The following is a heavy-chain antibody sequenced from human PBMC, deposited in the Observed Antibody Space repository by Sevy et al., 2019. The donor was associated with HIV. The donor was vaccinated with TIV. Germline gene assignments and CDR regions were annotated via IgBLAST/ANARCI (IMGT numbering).Heavy chain of an antibody. J-gene: IGHJ6*02. CDR2: ISYHGRDK. D-gene: IGHD3-9*01. V-gene: IGHV3-30*18. CDR1: GFTFTTSG. CDR3: AKDFTGYNGMDV. Sequence: GGSLRLSCVVSGFTFTTSGMHWVRQAPGKGLEWVAVISYHGRDKFYADSVKGRITISRDNSDNILYLHMNSLRSEDTAVYYCAKDFTGYNGMDVWGQGTMVTVSS.